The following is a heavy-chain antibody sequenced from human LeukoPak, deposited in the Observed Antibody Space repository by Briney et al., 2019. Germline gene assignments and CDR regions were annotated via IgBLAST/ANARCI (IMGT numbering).Heavy chain of an antibody. Sequence: SETLSPTCTVSGGSISSYYWSWIRQPPGKGLEWIGYIYYSGSTNYNPSLKSRVTISVDTSKNQFSLKLSSVAAADTAVYYCARQPGIAAAGRNYYYGMDVWGQGTTVTVSS. J-gene: IGHJ6*02. V-gene: IGHV4-59*08. CDR1: GGSISSYY. CDR3: ARQPGIAAAGRNYYYGMDV. D-gene: IGHD6-13*01. CDR2: IYYSGST.